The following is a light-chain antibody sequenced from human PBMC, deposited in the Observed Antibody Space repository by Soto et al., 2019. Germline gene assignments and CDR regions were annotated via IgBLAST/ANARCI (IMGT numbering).Light chain of an antibody. Sequence: EIVLTQSPGTLSLSTGERATLSCRASQSVSSSYLAWYQQKPGQAPRLLIYGASSRATGIPDRFSGSGSGTDFTLTISRLEPEDFAVYYCQQYGSSGTFGQRTKVAIK. CDR1: QSVSSSY. J-gene: IGKJ1*01. CDR3: QQYGSSGT. V-gene: IGKV3-20*01. CDR2: GAS.